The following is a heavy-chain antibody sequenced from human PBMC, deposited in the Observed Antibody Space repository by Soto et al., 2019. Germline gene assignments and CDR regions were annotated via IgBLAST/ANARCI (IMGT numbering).Heavy chain of an antibody. J-gene: IGHJ5*02. CDR2: IYWDDDK. CDR3: ADRLQDIVVVPAAGWFDP. V-gene: IGHV2-5*02. Sequence: QITLKESGPTLVKPTQNLTLTCTFSGFSLSTSGVGVGWIRQPPGKALEWLALIYWDDDKRYSPSLKSRLTITKATSNNQVVLTMTTMDPVDTATYYCADRLQDIVVVPAAGWFDPWGQGTLVTVSS. CDR1: GFSLSTSGVG. D-gene: IGHD2-2*01.